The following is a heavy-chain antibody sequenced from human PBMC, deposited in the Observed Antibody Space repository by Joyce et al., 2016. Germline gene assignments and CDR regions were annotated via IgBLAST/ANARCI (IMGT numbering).Heavy chain of an antibody. J-gene: IGHJ4*02. Sequence: QLQLQESGPGLVKPSETLALTCTVSGGSISTISSYWGWIRQPPGKGLEWVGTTYYSGSTYYNPSLKSRVTISVDASKNQFSLKLTSVTAADTAVYFCAGDSKSTSSPFDYWGQGTLVTVSS. CDR2: TYYSGST. CDR1: GGSISTISSY. V-gene: IGHV4-39*01. CDR3: AGDSKSTSSPFDY. D-gene: IGHD2/OR15-2a*01.